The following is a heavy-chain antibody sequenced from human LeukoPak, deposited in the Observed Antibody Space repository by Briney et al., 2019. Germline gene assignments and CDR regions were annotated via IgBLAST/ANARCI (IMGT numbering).Heavy chain of an antibody. J-gene: IGHJ4*02. Sequence: GGSLRLSCAASGFTFSSYAMSWVRQAPGKGLEWVSAISGSGGSTYYADSVKGRFTISRDNSKNTLYLQMNSLRAEDTAVYYCAKRAPGSSWYTTTFDYWGQGTLVTVSS. V-gene: IGHV3-23*01. CDR3: AKRAPGSSWYTTTFDY. CDR2: ISGSGGST. CDR1: GFTFSSYA. D-gene: IGHD6-13*01.